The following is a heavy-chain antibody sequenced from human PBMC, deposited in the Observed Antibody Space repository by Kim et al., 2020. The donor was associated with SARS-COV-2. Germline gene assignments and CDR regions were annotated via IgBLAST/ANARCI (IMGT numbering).Heavy chain of an antibody. D-gene: IGHD1-26*01. V-gene: IGHV1-18*01. CDR2: ISAYNGNT. Sequence: ASVKVSCKASGYTFTSYGISWVRQAPGQGLEWMGWISAYNGNTNYAQKLQGRVTMTTDTSTSTAYMELRSLRSDDTAVYYCARDGVGATSFYYYGMDVWGQGTTVTVSS. J-gene: IGHJ6*02. CDR3: ARDGVGATSFYYYGMDV. CDR1: GYTFTSYG.